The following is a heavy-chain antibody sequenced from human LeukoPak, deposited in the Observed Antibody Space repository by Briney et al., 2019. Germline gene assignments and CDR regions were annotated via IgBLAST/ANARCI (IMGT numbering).Heavy chain of an antibody. D-gene: IGHD1-14*01. V-gene: IGHV4-59*08. CDR2: MYHSGTT. CDR1: GGSISSYY. CDR3: ARNNGPVLEP. J-gene: IGHJ5*02. Sequence: SETLSLTCTVSGGSISSYYWSWIRQPPGKGLEWIGYMYHSGTTNYNPSLKSRVTISIDTSKDQFSLKLTSVTAADTAVYYCARNNGPVLEPWGQGSLVTVSS.